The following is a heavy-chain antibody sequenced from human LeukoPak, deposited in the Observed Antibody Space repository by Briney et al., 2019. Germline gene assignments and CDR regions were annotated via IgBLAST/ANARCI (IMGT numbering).Heavy chain of an antibody. V-gene: IGHV4-31*03. J-gene: IGHJ4*02. CDR2: IYYSGST. D-gene: IGHD2-15*01. Sequence: SQTLSLTCSVSGGSISSGGYYWSWIRQHPGKGLEWIGNIYYSGSTYCNPSLKSRVTISVDTSENQFSLKLTSVTAADTAVYYCASRCPSYCTGGSCYSCDYWGRGTLVTVSS. CDR3: ASRCPSYCTGGSCYSCDY. CDR1: GGSISSGGYY.